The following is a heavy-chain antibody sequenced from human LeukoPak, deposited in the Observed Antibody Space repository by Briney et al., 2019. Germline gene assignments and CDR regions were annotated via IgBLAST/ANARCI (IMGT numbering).Heavy chain of an antibody. D-gene: IGHD2-15*01. CDR3: AKDGAYCNGGSCFEFFDY. CDR2: ISGSGGTT. Sequence: GGSLRLSCAASGFTFSDYAMRWVRQAPGKGLEWVSSISGSGGTTYYADSVKGRFTVSRDNSKNTLYLQMNSLRAEDTAVYYCAKDGAYCNGGSCFEFFDYWGQGTLVTVSS. CDR1: GFTFSDYA. V-gene: IGHV3-23*01. J-gene: IGHJ4*02.